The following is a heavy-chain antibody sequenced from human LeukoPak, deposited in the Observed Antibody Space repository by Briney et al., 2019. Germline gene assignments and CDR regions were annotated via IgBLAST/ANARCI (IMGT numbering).Heavy chain of an antibody. D-gene: IGHD1-26*01. J-gene: IGHJ4*02. V-gene: IGHV1-18*01. CDR1: GYTFTSYG. Sequence: GASVKVSCKAYGYTFTSYGISWVRQAPGQGREWVGWISAFNGNTNYAQKLQGRVTMTTDTSTSTAYMELRSLRADDTAVYYCARTVILGSVGATYWGYYFDYWGQGSLVTVSS. CDR3: ARTVILGSVGATYWGYYFDY. CDR2: ISAFNGNT.